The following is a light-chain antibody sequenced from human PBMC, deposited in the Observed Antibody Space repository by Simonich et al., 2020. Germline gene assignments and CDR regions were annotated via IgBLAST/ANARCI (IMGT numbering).Light chain of an antibody. Sequence: QSALTQPASVSGSPGQSITISCTGTSSDVGSYNLVSWYQQHPGKAPKLMLYEVSKRPSGVPARFSGSKSGNTASLTVSGLQAEDEADYYCSSYAGSNNYWVFGGGTKLTVL. CDR2: EVS. V-gene: IGLV2-8*01. CDR3: SSYAGSNNYWV. CDR1: SSDVGSYNL. J-gene: IGLJ3*02.